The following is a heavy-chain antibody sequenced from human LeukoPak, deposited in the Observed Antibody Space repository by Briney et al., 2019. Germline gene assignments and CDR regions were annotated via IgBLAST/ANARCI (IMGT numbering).Heavy chain of an antibody. D-gene: IGHD3-22*01. CDR3: ASKSDSSGYYYREDAFDI. CDR2: IIPIFGTA. Sequence: SVKVSCKASGGTFSSYAISWVRQAPGQGLEWMGGIIPIFGTANYAQKFQGRVTITTDESTSTAYMELSSLGSEDTAVYYCASKSDSSGYYYREDAFDIWGQGTMVTVSS. CDR1: GGTFSSYA. V-gene: IGHV1-69*05. J-gene: IGHJ3*02.